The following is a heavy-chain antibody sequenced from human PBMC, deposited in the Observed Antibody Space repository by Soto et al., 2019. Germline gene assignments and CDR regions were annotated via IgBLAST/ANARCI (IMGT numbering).Heavy chain of an antibody. CDR3: ATYDSGGKFDF. J-gene: IGHJ4*02. Sequence: SETLSLTCTVSGASFSSFYWSWIRQPPGKGLEWIGYLYYSGTTNYNPSLKSRVTISVDTSKKQFSLKLTSVTAADTAVYYCATYDSGGKFDFWGQGTLVTVS. D-gene: IGHD3-22*01. V-gene: IGHV4-59*01. CDR1: GASFSSFY. CDR2: LYYSGTT.